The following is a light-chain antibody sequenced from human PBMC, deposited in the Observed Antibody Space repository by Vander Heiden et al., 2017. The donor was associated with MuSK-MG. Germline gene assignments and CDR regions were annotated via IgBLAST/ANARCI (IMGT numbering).Light chain of an antibody. CDR1: SSDVGGYNY. CDR3: SSYTSSRTVV. Sequence: QSALTQPASVSGSPGQSITISCTGTSSDVGGYNYVSWYQQHPGKAPKLMIYEVSNRPSGVSNRFSGSKSGNTASLTISGLQAEDEADYDCSSYTSSRTVVFGGGTKLTVL. J-gene: IGLJ3*02. V-gene: IGLV2-14*01. CDR2: EVS.